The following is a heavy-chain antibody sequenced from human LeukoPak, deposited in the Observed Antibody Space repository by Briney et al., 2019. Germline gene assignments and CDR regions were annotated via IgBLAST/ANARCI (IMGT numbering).Heavy chain of an antibody. V-gene: IGHV3-21*01. J-gene: IGHJ5*02. CDR2: ISSSSSYI. Sequence: PGGSLRLSCAASGFTFSSYSMNWVRQAPGKGLEWVSSISSSSSYIYYADSVKGRFTISRDNAKNSLYLQMNSLRAEDTAVYYCARSAYYDFWSGYYPNWFDPWGQGTLVTVSS. CDR3: ARSAYYDFWSGYYPNWFDP. D-gene: IGHD3-3*01. CDR1: GFTFSSYS.